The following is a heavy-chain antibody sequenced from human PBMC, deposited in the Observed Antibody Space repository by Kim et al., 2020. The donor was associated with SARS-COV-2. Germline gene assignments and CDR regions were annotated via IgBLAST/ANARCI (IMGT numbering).Heavy chain of an antibody. CDR3: ARGRSQWELLWYFDY. CDR2: IIPIFGTA. Sequence: SVKVSCKASGGTFSSYAISWVRQAPGQGLEWMGGIIPIFGTANYAQKFQGRVTITADESTSTAYMELSSLRPEDTAVYYCARGRSQWELLWYFDYWGQGTLVTVSS. J-gene: IGHJ4*02. V-gene: IGHV1-69*13. D-gene: IGHD1-26*01. CDR1: GGTFSSYA.